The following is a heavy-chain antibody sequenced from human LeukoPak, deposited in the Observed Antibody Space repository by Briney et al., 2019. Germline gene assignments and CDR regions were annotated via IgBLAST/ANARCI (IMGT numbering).Heavy chain of an antibody. CDR2: IIPIFGTA. D-gene: IGHD3-3*01. CDR3: ASGGIKPRITIFGVVRKDYYYYYYMDV. CDR1: GGTFSSYA. Sequence: ASVKVSCKASGGTFSSYAISWVRQAPGQGLEWMGGIIPIFGTANYAQKFQGRVTITTDESTSTAYMELSSLRSEDTAVYYCASGGIKPRITIFGVVRKDYYYYYYMDVWGKGTTVTVSS. J-gene: IGHJ6*03. V-gene: IGHV1-69*05.